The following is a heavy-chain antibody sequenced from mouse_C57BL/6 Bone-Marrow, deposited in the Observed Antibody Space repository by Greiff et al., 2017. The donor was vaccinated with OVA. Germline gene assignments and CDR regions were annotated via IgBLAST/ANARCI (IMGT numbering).Heavy chain of an antibody. CDR2: IYPGDGDT. CDR1: GYAFSSYW. CDR3: ARPLYDYDEGYAMDY. Sequence: VQLQQSGAELVKPGASVKISCKASGYAFSSYWMNWVKQRPGKGLEWIGQIYPGDGDTNYNGKFKGKATLTADKSSSTAYMQLSSLTSEDSAVYYCARPLYDYDEGYAMDYWGQGTSVTVSS. V-gene: IGHV1-80*01. D-gene: IGHD2-4*01. J-gene: IGHJ4*01.